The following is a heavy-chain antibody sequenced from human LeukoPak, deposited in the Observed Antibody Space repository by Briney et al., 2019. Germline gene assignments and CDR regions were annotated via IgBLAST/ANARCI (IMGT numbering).Heavy chain of an antibody. CDR2: IYTTGST. J-gene: IGHJ4*02. CDR1: GGSISSGSYY. D-gene: IGHD6-19*01. V-gene: IGHV4-61*02. Sequence: PSQTLSLTCTVSGGSISSGSYYWSWIRQPAGKGLEWIGRIYTTGSTNYNPSLKSRVTISVDTSKNQFSLKLSSVTTADTAVYYCARVRQYISGWFFDYWGQGTLVTVSS. CDR3: ARVRQYISGWFFDY.